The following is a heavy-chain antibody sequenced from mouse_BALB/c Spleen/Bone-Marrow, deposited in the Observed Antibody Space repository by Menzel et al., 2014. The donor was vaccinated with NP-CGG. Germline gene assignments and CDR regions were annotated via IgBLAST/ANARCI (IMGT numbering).Heavy chain of an antibody. CDR2: ISSGSSTI. D-gene: IGHD2-1*01. CDR1: GFTFSSFG. CDR3: ARGGNFAWFAY. V-gene: IGHV5-17*02. J-gene: IGHJ3*01. Sequence: DVHLVESGGGLVQPGGSRKLSCAASGFTFSSFGMHWVRQAPEKGLEWVAYISSGSSTIYYADTVKGRFTISRDNPKNTLFLQMTSLRSEDTAMYCCARGGNFAWFAYWGQGTLVTVSA.